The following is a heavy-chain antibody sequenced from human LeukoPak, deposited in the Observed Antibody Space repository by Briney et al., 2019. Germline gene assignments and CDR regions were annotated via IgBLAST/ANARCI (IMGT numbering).Heavy chain of an antibody. D-gene: IGHD3-22*01. J-gene: IGHJ5*02. CDR1: GFTFSSYG. V-gene: IGHV3-23*01. CDR3: AKGIFDSSGYYPNTPHFDP. Sequence: GGSLRLSCAASGFTFSSYGMSWVRQAPGKGLEWVSAISGSGGSTYYADSVKGRFTISRDNSKNTLYLQMNSLRAEDTAVYYCAKGIFDSSGYYPNTPHFDPWGQGTLVTVSS. CDR2: ISGSGGST.